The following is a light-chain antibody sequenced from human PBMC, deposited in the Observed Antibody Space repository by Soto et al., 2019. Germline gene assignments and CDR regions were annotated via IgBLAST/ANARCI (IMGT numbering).Light chain of an antibody. Sequence: DIQLTQSPSTLSASVGDRVTLTCRASQSISSWLAWYQQKPGKAPKFLIYDASSVESGVPSRFSGSGSGTEFTLTISSLQPDDFATYYCQQYNSYSWTFGQGTKV. J-gene: IGKJ1*01. CDR3: QQYNSYSWT. CDR1: QSISSW. V-gene: IGKV1-5*01. CDR2: DAS.